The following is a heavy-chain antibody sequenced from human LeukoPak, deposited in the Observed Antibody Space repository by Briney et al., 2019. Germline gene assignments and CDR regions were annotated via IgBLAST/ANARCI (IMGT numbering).Heavy chain of an antibody. CDR2: ISGSGGST. Sequence: GGSLRLSCAASGFTFSSYAMSWVRQAPGKGLEWVSAISGSGGSTYYADSVKGRFTISRDNSKNTLYLQMDSLRAEDTAVYYCAKGELGPSVPDAFDIWGQGTMVTVSS. CDR3: AKGELGPSVPDAFDI. J-gene: IGHJ3*02. D-gene: IGHD7-27*01. CDR1: GFTFSSYA. V-gene: IGHV3-23*01.